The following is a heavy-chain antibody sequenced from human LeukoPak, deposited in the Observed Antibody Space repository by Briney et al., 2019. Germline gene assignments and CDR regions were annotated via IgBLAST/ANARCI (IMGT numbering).Heavy chain of an antibody. Sequence: GGSLRLSCAASGFTFSSYGMHWVRQAPGKGLEWVAFIRYDGSNKYYADSVKGRFTISRDNSKNTLYLQMNSLRAEDTAVYYCAKDGFIGWYAMGFDYWGQGTLVTVSS. CDR2: IRYDGSNK. CDR3: AKDGFIGWYAMGFDY. J-gene: IGHJ4*02. CDR1: GFTFSSYG. D-gene: IGHD6-19*01. V-gene: IGHV3-30*02.